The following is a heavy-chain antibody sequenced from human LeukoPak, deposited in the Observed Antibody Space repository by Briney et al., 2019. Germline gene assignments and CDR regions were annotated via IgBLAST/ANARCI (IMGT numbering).Heavy chain of an antibody. D-gene: IGHD3-10*01. CDR1: GYTFTNYD. CDR2: MNPNSGNT. Sequence: ASVKVSCKASGYTFTNYDINWVRQATGQGLEWMGWMNPNSGNTGYAQKFQGRVTITRNTSISTAYMELSSLRSEDTAVYYCARGYYYYYYMDVWGKGTTVTVSS. V-gene: IGHV1-8*03. J-gene: IGHJ6*03. CDR3: ARGYYYYYYMDV.